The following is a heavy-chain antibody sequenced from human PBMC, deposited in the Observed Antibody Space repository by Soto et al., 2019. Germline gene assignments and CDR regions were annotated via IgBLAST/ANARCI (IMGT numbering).Heavy chain of an antibody. CDR1: GYSFTSYW. V-gene: IGHV5-10-1*01. CDR3: ARIDCTNGVCYMFAFDY. CDR2: IDPSDSYT. Sequence: GESLKISCKGSGYSFTSYWISWVRQMPGKGLEWMGRIDPSDSYTNYSPSFQGHVTISADKSISTAYLQWSSLKASDTAMYYCARIDCTNGVCYMFAFDYWGQGTLVTVSS. J-gene: IGHJ4*02. D-gene: IGHD2-8*01.